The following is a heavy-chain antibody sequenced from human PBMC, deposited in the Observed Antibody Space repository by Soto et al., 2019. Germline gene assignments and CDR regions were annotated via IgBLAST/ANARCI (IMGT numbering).Heavy chain of an antibody. D-gene: IGHD3-16*01. J-gene: IGHJ6*02. V-gene: IGHV3-7*01. CDR1: GFTFSSYW. CDR2: IKQDGSEK. CDR3: TRAGRGEQRGDYYYYYGRDV. Sequence: GGSLRLSCAASGFTFSSYWMSWVRQAPGKGLEWVANIKQDGSEKYYVDSAKGRFTISRDNAKNSLYLQMNSLRAEDTAVYFCTRAGRGEQRGDYYYYYGRDVWGQGTTVTVSS.